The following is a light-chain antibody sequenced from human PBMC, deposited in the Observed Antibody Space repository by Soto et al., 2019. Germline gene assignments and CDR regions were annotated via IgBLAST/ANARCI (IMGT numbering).Light chain of an antibody. CDR2: LAS. Sequence: DIQMTQSPSSLSASLGDRVTVTCRASQKIHNFVSWYQQKPGQAPKLLISLASTLESGVPSRFGGSGSGTDFTLTISSLQPEDFATYYCQQSFSNPRTFGGGTMVDIK. CDR3: QQSFSNPRT. V-gene: IGKV1-39*01. J-gene: IGKJ4*01. CDR1: QKIHNF.